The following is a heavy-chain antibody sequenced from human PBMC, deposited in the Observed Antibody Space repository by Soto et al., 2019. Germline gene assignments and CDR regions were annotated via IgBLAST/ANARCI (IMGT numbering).Heavy chain of an antibody. J-gene: IGHJ4*02. V-gene: IGHV1-8*01. CDR2: MNPNSGNT. D-gene: IGHD3-22*01. CDR3: ARGHPPRDYYDSSDLNDY. Sequence: GASVKVSCKASGYTFTSYDINWVRQATGQGLEWMGWMNPNSGNTGYAQKFQGRVTMTRNTSISTAYMELSSLRSEDTAVYYCARGHPPRDYYDSSDLNDYWGQGTLVTVSS. CDR1: GYTFTSYD.